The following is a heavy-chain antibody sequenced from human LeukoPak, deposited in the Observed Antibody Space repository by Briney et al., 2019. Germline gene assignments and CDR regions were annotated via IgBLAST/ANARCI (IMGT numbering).Heavy chain of an antibody. CDR3: ARRSPTLVPPREFDY. CDR2: ISHDGSKE. J-gene: IGHJ4*02. Sequence: PGGSLRLSCAASGFTFSSYGMHWVRQAPGKGLEWVAVISHDGSKEYYADSVKGRFTISRDNSKNTLYLQMNSLRAEDTAVYYCARRSPTLVPPREFDYWGQGTLVTVSS. CDR1: GFTFSSYG. V-gene: IGHV3-30*03. D-gene: IGHD4-23*01.